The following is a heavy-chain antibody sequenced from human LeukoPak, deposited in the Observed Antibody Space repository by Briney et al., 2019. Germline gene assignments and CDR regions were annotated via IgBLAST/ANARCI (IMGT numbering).Heavy chain of an antibody. CDR3: TKDKGRQQWLVLDP. CDR1: GFTFDDYA. Sequence: GGSLRLSCAASGFTFDDYAMHWVRQPPGKGLEWVSGISWNSGSIGYADSVKGRFTTFRDSAKKSLFLRMNSLRVEDTALYYCTKDKGRQQWLVLDPWGQGTLVTVSS. J-gene: IGHJ5*02. V-gene: IGHV3-9*01. CDR2: ISWNSGSI. D-gene: IGHD6-19*01.